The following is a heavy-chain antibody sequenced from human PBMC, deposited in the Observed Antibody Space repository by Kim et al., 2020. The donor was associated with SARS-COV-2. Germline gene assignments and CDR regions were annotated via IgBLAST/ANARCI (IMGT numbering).Heavy chain of an antibody. V-gene: IGHV4-38-2*02. Sequence: SETLSLTCIVSGYGIGSGIHWGWIRQPPGKGLEWIGNIHSSGPTYYNPSLKSRVTISLDTSKNQFSLKMTYVTAADTAVYYCTAIFGATTGDYWGQGTLVTVAS. CDR1: GYGIGSGIH. D-gene: IGHD1-26*01. CDR2: IHSSGPT. CDR3: TAIFGATTGDY. J-gene: IGHJ4*02.